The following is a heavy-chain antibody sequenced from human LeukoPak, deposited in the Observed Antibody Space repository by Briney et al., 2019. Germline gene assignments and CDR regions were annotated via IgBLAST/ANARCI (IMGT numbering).Heavy chain of an antibody. V-gene: IGHV4-34*01. Sequence: SETLSLTCAVYGGSFSGYYWSWIRQPPGKGLEWIGEINHSGSTNYNPSLKSRVTISVDTSKNQFSLKLSSVTAADTAVYYCARGGYQLPNYYYYYYMDVWGKGTTVTVSS. CDR3: ARGGYQLPNYYYYYYMDV. J-gene: IGHJ6*03. D-gene: IGHD2-2*01. CDR2: INHSGST. CDR1: GGSFSGYY.